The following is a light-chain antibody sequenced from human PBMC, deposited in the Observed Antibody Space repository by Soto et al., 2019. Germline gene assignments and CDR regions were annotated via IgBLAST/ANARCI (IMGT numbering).Light chain of an antibody. CDR3: QVWDTDSDHYV. V-gene: IGLV3-21*04. Sequence: SSELTQPPSVSAAPGKTAMITCGGNDIVSKNVHWYQQKPGQAPVLVIDFDSDRPSGIPERFSGSNSGNTATLTISRVEAGDEADYYCQVWDTDSDHYVFGPGTKVTVL. J-gene: IGLJ1*01. CDR1: DIVSKN. CDR2: FDS.